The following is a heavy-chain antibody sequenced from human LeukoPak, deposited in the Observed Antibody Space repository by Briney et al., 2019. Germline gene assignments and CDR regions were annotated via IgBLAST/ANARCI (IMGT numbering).Heavy chain of an antibody. CDR2: IYTSGST. J-gene: IGHJ4*02. V-gene: IGHV4-4*07. CDR1: GGSICSYY. Sequence: PSETLSLTCTVSGGSICSYYWSWIRQPAGKGLEWIGRIYTSGSTNYNPSLKSRVTMSVDTSKNQFSLKLSSVTAADTAVYYCAREGYYDSSGYRIDYWGQGTLVTVSS. CDR3: AREGYYDSSGYRIDY. D-gene: IGHD3-22*01.